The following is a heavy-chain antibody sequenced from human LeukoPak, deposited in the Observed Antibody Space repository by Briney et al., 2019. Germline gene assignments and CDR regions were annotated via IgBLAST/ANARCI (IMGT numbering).Heavy chain of an antibody. J-gene: IGHJ4*02. V-gene: IGHV4-59*08. CDR3: ARHYGGSYPFDY. CDR1: GGSISSYY. D-gene: IGHD1-26*01. Sequence: PSETLSLTCTVSGGSISSYYWSWIRQPPGKGLEWIGYIYYSGSTNYNPSLKSRVTISVDTSKNQFSLKLSSVTAADTAVYYCARHYGGSYPFDYWGQGTLVTVSS. CDR2: IYYSGST.